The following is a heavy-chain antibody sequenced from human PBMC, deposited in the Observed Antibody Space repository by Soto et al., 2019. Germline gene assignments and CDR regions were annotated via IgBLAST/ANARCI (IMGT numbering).Heavy chain of an antibody. V-gene: IGHV1-3*04. CDR1: GYNFSTYA. J-gene: IGHJ6*02. CDR3: ARKDCSSTSCYTYYYYGMDV. CDR2: INTGNGNT. D-gene: IGHD2-2*02. Sequence: GASVKVSCKASGYNFSTYALLWVRQAPGQRLEWMGWINTGNGNTKYSQKFQGRVTITRDTSASTAYMELTSLKSEDTAVYYCARKDCSSTSCYTYYYYGMDVWG.